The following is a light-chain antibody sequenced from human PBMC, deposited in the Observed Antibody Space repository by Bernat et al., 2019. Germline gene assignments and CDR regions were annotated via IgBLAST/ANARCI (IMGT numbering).Light chain of an antibody. V-gene: IGKV1-39*01. CDR1: QSINNY. Sequence: DIQMTQSPSSLSASVGDRVTITCRASQSINNYLNWYQQKPGNAPKVLIYGAASLKGGVPSRFNGSGAGTDFTLTITGLQPDDFATYCCQQRYSYPYTFGQGTK. CDR3: QQRYSYPYT. J-gene: IGKJ2*01. CDR2: GAA.